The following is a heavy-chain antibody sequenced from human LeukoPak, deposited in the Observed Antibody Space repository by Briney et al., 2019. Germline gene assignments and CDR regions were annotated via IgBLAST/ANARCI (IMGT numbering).Heavy chain of an antibody. J-gene: IGHJ6*04. CDR1: GFTFSSYE. Sequence: QPGGSLRLSCAVSGFTFSSYEMNWVRQAPGKGLEWVSYISSSGRTIYYAGSVKGLFTISIDNAKNSLYLQMNSLRAEDTAVYYCAELGITMIGGVWGKGTTVTISS. CDR2: ISSSGRTI. V-gene: IGHV3-48*03. D-gene: IGHD3-10*02. CDR3: AELGITMIGGV.